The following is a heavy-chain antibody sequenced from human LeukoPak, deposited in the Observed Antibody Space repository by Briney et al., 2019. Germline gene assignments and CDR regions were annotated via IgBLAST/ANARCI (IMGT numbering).Heavy chain of an antibody. V-gene: IGHV4-59*01. Sequence: SETLSLTCTVSGGSISSYYWSWIRQPPGKGLEWIGYIYYSGSTNYNPSLKSRVTISVDTSKNQFSLKLSSVTAADTAVYYCARVYPGEYFQHWGQGTLVTVSS. CDR1: GGSISSYY. CDR2: IYYSGST. CDR3: ARVYPGEYFQH. J-gene: IGHJ1*01.